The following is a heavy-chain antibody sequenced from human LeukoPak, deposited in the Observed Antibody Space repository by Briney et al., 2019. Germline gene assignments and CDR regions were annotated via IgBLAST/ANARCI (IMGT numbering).Heavy chain of an antibody. J-gene: IGHJ1*01. V-gene: IGHV3-21*01. CDR2: ISSSNSYI. CDR1: GFSFSSYS. CDR3: ASGLYCSSTSCRVQH. D-gene: IGHD2-2*01. Sequence: GWSLTLSCAASGFSFSSYSMNWVRQAPGKGLEWVSSISSSNSYIYYADSVKGRFTISRDNAKNSLYLQMNSLSAEDTAVYYCASGLYCSSTSCRVQHWGQGTLVTVSS.